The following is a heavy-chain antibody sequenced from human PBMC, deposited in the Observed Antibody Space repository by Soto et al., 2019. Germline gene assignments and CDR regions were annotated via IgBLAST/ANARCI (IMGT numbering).Heavy chain of an antibody. CDR1: GFTFSDYY. V-gene: IGHV3-11*05. Sequence: QVQLVESGGGLVKPGGSLRLSCAASGFTFSDYYMTWIRQAPGKGLEWVSNISSSSSYTNYADSVKGRFTVSRDSAKNSVYLEMNSLRAEDTAVYYCARSKGGSYGMDVWGQGTTVTVSS. CDR3: ARSKGGSYGMDV. CDR2: ISSSSSYT. J-gene: IGHJ6*02. D-gene: IGHD1-26*01.